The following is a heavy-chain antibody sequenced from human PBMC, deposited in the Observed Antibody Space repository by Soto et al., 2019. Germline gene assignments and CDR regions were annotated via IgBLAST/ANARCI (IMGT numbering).Heavy chain of an antibody. CDR3: ARACSSNSCYDVFDY. Sequence: PGGSLRLSCAGSGFTFSRFAMSWVRQVPGKGLEWVSAISGSGQTTYYADSVKGRFTVSRDNSNNTLYLQMNSLRAADTAVYYCARACSSNSCYDVFDYWGQGTLVTVSS. V-gene: IGHV3-23*01. J-gene: IGHJ4*02. CDR1: GFTFSRFA. CDR2: ISGSGQTT. D-gene: IGHD2-2*01.